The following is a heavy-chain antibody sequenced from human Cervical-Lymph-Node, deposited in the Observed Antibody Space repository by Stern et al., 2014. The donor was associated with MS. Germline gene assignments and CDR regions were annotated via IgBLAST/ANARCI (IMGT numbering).Heavy chain of an antibody. D-gene: IGHD2-21*01. CDR1: GGSISSGGSS. J-gene: IGHJ3*01. V-gene: IGHV4-30-2*01. CDR3: ARGGVIYTQDRNGFDV. Sequence: QLQLQESGSGQAKPSQTLSLTCAVSGGSISSGGSSWNWIRQPPGKGLVWIGFLYHSGNTYYNPFLKRRVLITVDTSKTQLGPHLRSVTAADTAVYYCARGGVIYTQDRNGFDVWGQGTMVTVSS. CDR2: LYHSGNT.